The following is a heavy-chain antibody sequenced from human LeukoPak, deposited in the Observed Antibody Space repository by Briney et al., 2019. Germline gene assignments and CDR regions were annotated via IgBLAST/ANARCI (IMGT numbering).Heavy chain of an antibody. D-gene: IGHD5-18*01. CDR3: ARAPSGFTYGPGDH. V-gene: IGHV1-18*01. Sequence: ASVKVSCKVSGYSFTSYGITWVRQAPGQGLEWVGWISTYDGNANYAQKLQGRVTMTTDTSTITAYMELRSLRSDDTAVYYCARAPSGFTYGPGDHWGQGTLVTVSS. J-gene: IGHJ4*02. CDR1: GYSFTSYG. CDR2: ISTYDGNA.